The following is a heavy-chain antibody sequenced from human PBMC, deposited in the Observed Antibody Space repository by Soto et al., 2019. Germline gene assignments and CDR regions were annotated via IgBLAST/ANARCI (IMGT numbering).Heavy chain of an antibody. CDR3: ARTSYYDILPGFLDY. CDR1: GFTFSSYS. V-gene: IGHV3-48*01. Sequence: GGSLRLSCAASGFTFSSYSMNWVRQAPGKGLEWVSYISSSSSTIYYADSVKGRFTISRDNAKNSLYLQMNSLRAEDTAVYYCARTSYYDILPGFLDYWGQGTLVTVYS. J-gene: IGHJ4*02. CDR2: ISSSSSTI. D-gene: IGHD3-9*01.